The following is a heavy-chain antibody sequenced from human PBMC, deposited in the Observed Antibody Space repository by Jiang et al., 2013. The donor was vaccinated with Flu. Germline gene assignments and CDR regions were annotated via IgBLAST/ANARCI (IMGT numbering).Heavy chain of an antibody. CDR1: SVSSNSAA. J-gene: IGHJ4*02. Sequence: SVSSNSAAWNWIRQSPSRGLEWLGRTYYRSKWYNDYAVSVKSRITINPDASKNQFSLQLNSVTPEDTAVYYCARVAGCGGDCYFFDYWGQGTLVTVSS. CDR2: TYYRSKWYN. CDR3: ARVAGCGGDCYFFDY. D-gene: IGHD2-21*02. V-gene: IGHV6-1*01.